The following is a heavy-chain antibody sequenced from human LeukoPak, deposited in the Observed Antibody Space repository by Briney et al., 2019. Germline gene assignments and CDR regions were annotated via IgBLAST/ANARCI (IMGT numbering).Heavy chain of an antibody. Sequence: GGSLRLSCAASGFTFSSFTMNWVRQAPGKGLEWVSSISSSSSYIYYADSVKGRFTISRDNAKNSLYLQMNSLRAEDTAVYYCARDPSGSYSFYFDYWGQGTLVTVSS. CDR3: ARDPSGSYSFYFDY. CDR2: ISSSSSYI. J-gene: IGHJ4*02. D-gene: IGHD1-26*01. CDR1: GFTFSSFT. V-gene: IGHV3-21*01.